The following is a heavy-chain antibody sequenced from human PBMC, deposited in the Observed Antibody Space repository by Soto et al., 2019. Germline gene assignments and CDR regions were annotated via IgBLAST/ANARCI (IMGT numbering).Heavy chain of an antibody. J-gene: IGHJ6*04. CDR2: IYYTGIT. CDR1: GVSISYYY. V-gene: IGHV4-59*01. Sequence: PSETLSLTCSVSGVSISYYYWNWIRQPPGKGLEWIGHIYYTGITSYNRSLNSRVTISVDMSKNQISLKLGSVTAADTAVYYCAILTASQFYHGVDAWGKEIRFTVSS. CDR3: AILTASQFYHGVDA. D-gene: IGHD2-2*01.